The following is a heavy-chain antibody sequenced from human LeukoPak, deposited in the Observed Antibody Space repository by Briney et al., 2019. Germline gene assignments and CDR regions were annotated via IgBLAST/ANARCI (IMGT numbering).Heavy chain of an antibody. V-gene: IGHV4-38-2*01. CDR1: GYSISSGYY. D-gene: IGHD2-2*02. Sequence: PSETLSLTCAVSGYSISSGYYWGWIRQPPGKGLEWIGSIYHSGSTYYNPSLKSRVTISVDTSKNQFSLKLSSVTAADTAVYYCAIPYCSSTSCYRMGYDAFDIWGQGTVVTVSS. CDR2: IYHSGST. J-gene: IGHJ3*02. CDR3: AIPYCSSTSCYRMGYDAFDI.